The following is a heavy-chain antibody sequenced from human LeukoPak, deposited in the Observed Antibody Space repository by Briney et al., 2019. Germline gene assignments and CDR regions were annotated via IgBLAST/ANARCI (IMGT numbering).Heavy chain of an antibody. CDR2: IYYSGST. CDR1: GGSISSYY. D-gene: IGHD3-16*01. J-gene: IGHJ4*02. CDR3: AREAGGKLDY. V-gene: IGHV4-59*01. Sequence: SETLSLTCTVSGGSISSYYWSWIRQPPGKGLEWIGYIYYSGSTNYSPSLKSRVTISVDTSKNQFSLQLSSVTAADTAVYYCAREAGGKLDYWGQGTLVTVSS.